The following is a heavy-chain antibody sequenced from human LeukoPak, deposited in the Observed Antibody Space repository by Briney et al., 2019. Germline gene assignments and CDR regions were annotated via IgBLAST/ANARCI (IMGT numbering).Heavy chain of an antibody. J-gene: IGHJ5*02. CDR3: AKTPYSSDWYGYWFDP. D-gene: IGHD6-13*01. V-gene: IGHV3-23*01. CDR2: ISGSGGAT. Sequence: SGGTLRLPCAASGFTFGNFAMSWVRQAPGKGLEWVSSISGSGGATYYVDSVKGRFTISRDNSKNTLYLQMNSLRAEDTAVYYCAKTPYSSDWYGYWFDPWGQGTLVTVSS. CDR1: GFTFGNFA.